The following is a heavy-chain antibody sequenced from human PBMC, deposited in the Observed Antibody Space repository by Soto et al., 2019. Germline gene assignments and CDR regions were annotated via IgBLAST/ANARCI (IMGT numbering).Heavy chain of an antibody. Sequence: SETLSLTCAVSGGSISSSNWWTWVRQPPGKGLEWIGEIYHSGSPNYNPSLKSRVTISVDKSKNQFSLKLSSVTAADTAMYYCAREFYYDSSGIGFDSWGQGTLVTASS. CDR3: AREFYYDSSGIGFDS. D-gene: IGHD3-22*01. CDR2: IYHSGSP. CDR1: GGSISSSNW. V-gene: IGHV4-4*02. J-gene: IGHJ4*02.